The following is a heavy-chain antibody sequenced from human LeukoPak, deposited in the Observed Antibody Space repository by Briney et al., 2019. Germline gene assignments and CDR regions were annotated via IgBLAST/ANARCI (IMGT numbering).Heavy chain of an antibody. Sequence: GASVKVSCKASGGTFNSYAISWVRQAPGQGLEWMGRIIPIFGIANYAQKFQGRVTITADKSTSTAYMELSSLRSEDTAVYYCARETLTTVVTPSYYFDYWGQGTLVTVSS. V-gene: IGHV1-69*04. CDR3: ARETLTTVVTPSYYFDY. J-gene: IGHJ4*02. CDR2: IIPIFGIA. CDR1: GGTFNSYA. D-gene: IGHD4-23*01.